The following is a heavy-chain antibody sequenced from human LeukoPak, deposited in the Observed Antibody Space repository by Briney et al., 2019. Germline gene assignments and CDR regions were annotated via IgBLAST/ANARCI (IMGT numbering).Heavy chain of an antibody. Sequence: SETLSLTCTVSGGSISSSSYYRGWIRQPPGKGLEWIGSIYYSGSTYYNPSLKSRVTISVDTSKNQFSLKLSSVTAADTAVYYCARRNFYFDYWGQGTLVTVSS. D-gene: IGHD2/OR15-2a*01. CDR3: ARRNFYFDY. J-gene: IGHJ4*02. V-gene: IGHV4-39*01. CDR1: GGSISSSSYY. CDR2: IYYSGST.